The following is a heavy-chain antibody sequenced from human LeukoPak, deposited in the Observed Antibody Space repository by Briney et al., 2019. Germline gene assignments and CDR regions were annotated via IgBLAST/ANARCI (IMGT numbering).Heavy chain of an antibody. V-gene: IGHV4-34*01. J-gene: IGHJ4*02. Sequence: SETLSLTCAVYGGSFSGYYWSWIRQPPGKGLEWIGEINHSGSTNYNPSLKSRVTISVDTSKNQFSLKLSSVTAADTAVYYCVGRYCSSTSCYLPSWGQGTLVTVSS. CDR3: VGRYCSSTSCYLPS. CDR2: INHSGST. CDR1: GGSFSGYY. D-gene: IGHD2-2*01.